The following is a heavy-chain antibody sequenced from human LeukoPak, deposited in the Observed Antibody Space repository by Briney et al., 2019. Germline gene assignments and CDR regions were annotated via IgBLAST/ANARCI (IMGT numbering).Heavy chain of an antibody. J-gene: IGHJ6*04. Sequence: PGGSLRLSCAASGFTFSSYATSWVRQAPGKGLEWVAAISGSGGSTYYADSVKGRFTISRDNSKNTLYLQMNSLRAEDTAVYYCAKDKAYYNSTIFYVNRYYFMDFWRKDTTVTVSS. CDR2: ISGSGGST. CDR3: AKDKAYYNSTIFYVNRYYFMDF. CDR1: GFTFSSYA. V-gene: IGHV3-23*01. D-gene: IGHD2/OR15-2a*01.